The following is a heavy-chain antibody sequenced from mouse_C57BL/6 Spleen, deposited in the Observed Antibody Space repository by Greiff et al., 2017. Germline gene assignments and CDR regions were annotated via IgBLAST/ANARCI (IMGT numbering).Heavy chain of an antibody. D-gene: IGHD2-1*01. Sequence: EVQLVESGGDLVKPGGSLKLSCAASGFTFSSYGMSWVRQTPDKRLEWVATISSGSSTIYYADTVKGRFTISRDNAKNTLFLQMTSLRSEDTAMYYCAKDYGNYAYWYFDVWGTGTTVTVSS. CDR1: GFTFSSYG. J-gene: IGHJ1*03. CDR2: ISSGSSTI. CDR3: AKDYGNYAYWYFDV. V-gene: IGHV5-6*01.